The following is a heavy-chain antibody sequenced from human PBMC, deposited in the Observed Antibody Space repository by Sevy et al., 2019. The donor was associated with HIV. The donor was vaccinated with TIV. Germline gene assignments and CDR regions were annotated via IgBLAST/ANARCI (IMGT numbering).Heavy chain of an antibody. CDR3: ARNTGFAYGDNWFDP. CDR2: INWNGGTK. V-gene: IGHV3-20*04. J-gene: IGHJ5*02. CDR1: GFTFENYG. Sequence: VGSLRLSCAVSGFTFENYGMSWVRQAPGKGLEWVTGINWNGGTKNYVDSVKGRFTISRDNAKNSLNLQMDSLRVEDTAVYYCARNTGFAYGDNWFDPWGQGTLVTVSS. D-gene: IGHD5-12*01.